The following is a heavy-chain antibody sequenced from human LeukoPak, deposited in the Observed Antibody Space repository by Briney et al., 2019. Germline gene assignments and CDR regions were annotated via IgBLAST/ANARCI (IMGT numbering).Heavy chain of an antibody. Sequence: SETLSLTCTVSGGSISSYYWSWIRQPAGKGLEWIGRIYTSGSTNYNPSLKSRVTMSVDTSKNQFSLKLSSVTAADTAVYYCARAAAYDSSGFWASRRRFDAFDIWGQGTMVTVSS. CDR3: ARAAAYDSSGFWASRRRFDAFDI. CDR1: GGSISSYY. J-gene: IGHJ3*02. V-gene: IGHV4-4*07. D-gene: IGHD3-22*01. CDR2: IYTSGST.